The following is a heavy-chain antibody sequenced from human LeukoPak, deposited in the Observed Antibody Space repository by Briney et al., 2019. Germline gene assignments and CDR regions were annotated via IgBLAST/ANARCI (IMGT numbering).Heavy chain of an antibody. CDR2: ISSSGSTI. Sequence: GGSLRLSCAASGFTFSSYEMNWVRQAPGKGLEWVSYISSSGSTIYYADSVKGRFTISRDNAKNSLYLQMNSLRVEETAVYYCARRECLTPSDAFDIWGQGTMVTVSS. J-gene: IGHJ3*02. CDR1: GFTFSSYE. V-gene: IGHV3-48*03. CDR3: ARRECLTPSDAFDI. D-gene: IGHD3-16*01.